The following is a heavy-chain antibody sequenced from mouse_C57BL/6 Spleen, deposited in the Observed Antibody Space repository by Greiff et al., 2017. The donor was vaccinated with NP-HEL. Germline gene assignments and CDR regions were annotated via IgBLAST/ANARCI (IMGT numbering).Heavy chain of an antibody. J-gene: IGHJ3*01. Sequence: EVQLQQSGAELVKPGASVKLSCTASGFNIKDYYMHWVKQRTEQGLEWIGRIDPEDGENKYAPKFQGKATITADTSSNTAYLQLSSLTSEDTSVYYCALSSYGSSYGFAYWGQGTLVTVSA. D-gene: IGHD1-1*01. CDR3: ALSSYGSSYGFAY. CDR1: GFNIKDYY. V-gene: IGHV14-2*01. CDR2: IDPEDGEN.